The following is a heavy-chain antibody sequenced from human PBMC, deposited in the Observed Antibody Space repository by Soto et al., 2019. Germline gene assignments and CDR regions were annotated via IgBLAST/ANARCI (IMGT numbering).Heavy chain of an antibody. CDR3: AKGSASTYSFDS. D-gene: IGHD6-19*01. CDR2: ISRSGGST. Sequence: EVQLLESGGGLVQPGGSLRLSCAASGVTFSTYAMSWVRQAPGKGLEWVSAISRSGGSTYYADSVKGRFTVSRDNPENMLYLQMNSLRAEDTAVYFCAKGSASTYSFDSWGQGTLVTVSS. V-gene: IGHV3-23*01. J-gene: IGHJ4*02. CDR1: GVTFSTYA.